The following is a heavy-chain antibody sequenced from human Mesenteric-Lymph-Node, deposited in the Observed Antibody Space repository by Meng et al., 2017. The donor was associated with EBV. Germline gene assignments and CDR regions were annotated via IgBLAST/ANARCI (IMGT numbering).Heavy chain of an antibody. CDR3: ARDRGWELLDY. D-gene: IGHD1-26*01. CDR2: IYDSGIT. CDR1: GVSVSGDSFY. V-gene: IGHV4-61*01. J-gene: IGHJ4*02. Sequence: QEQLQESGPGLVKPSETLALTCTVSGVSVSGDSFYWSWIRQPPGKGLEWIGFIYDSGITHYSPSLKSRVTISVDTSKNQFSLELRSMTPADTAVYYCARDRGWELLDYWGQGTLVTVSS.